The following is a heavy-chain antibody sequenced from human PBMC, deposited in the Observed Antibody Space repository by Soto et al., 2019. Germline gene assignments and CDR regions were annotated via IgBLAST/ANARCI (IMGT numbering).Heavy chain of an antibody. CDR1: GYTFTGYY. CDR2: INPNSGGT. CDR3: ASSSIAALGGMDV. V-gene: IGHV1-2*04. J-gene: IGHJ6*02. D-gene: IGHD6-6*01. Sequence: ASVKVSCKASGYTFTGYYMHWVRQAPGQGLEWMGWINPNSGGTNYAQKFQGWVTMTRDTSISTAYMELSRLSSDDTAVYYCASSSIAALGGMDVWGQGTTVTVSS.